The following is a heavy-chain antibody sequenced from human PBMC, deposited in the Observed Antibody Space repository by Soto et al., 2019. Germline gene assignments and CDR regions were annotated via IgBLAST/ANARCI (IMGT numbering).Heavy chain of an antibody. CDR3: ARDPRGWHPLAFFDY. CDR1: GGTFTNYN. CDR2: VTPTYGSS. V-gene: IGHV1-69*06. J-gene: IGHJ4*02. Sequence: QVQLVQSGAEVKKPGSSVKVSCKTSGGTFTNYNFHWVRQAPGQGLEWLGGVTPTYGSSNYAQRFQGRVNITADTSTRTAYMALRSLRSNDTAVYYSARDPRGWHPLAFFDYWGQGTLLLVSS.